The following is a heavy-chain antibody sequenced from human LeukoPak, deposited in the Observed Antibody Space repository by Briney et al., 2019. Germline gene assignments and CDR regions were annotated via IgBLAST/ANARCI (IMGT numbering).Heavy chain of an antibody. CDR3: AKDIEPSIAVTGRDGMDV. J-gene: IGHJ6*02. Sequence: GGSLRLSCAASGLTFDHYAMHWVRQAPGKGLEWVSGISWNSANIGYVDSVKGRFTISRDNAKNSLYLQMNSLRAEDTALYYCAKDIEPSIAVTGRDGMDVWAQGTTVIVSS. CDR2: ISWNSANI. V-gene: IGHV3-9*01. D-gene: IGHD6-19*01. CDR1: GLTFDHYA.